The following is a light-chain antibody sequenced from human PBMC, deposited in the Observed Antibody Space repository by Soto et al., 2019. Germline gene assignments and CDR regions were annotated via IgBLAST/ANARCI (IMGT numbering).Light chain of an antibody. CDR2: AVS. Sequence: DLQMTQSPSSLSASVGDRVTITCRASQSISTYLNWYQHKPGKAPKVLIYAVSTLQSGVPSRFSGSGSGTDFTLTITSPQPEDSATYYCQHSYGTPRTFGQGTKVDIK. CDR3: QHSYGTPRT. J-gene: IGKJ1*01. CDR1: QSISTY. V-gene: IGKV1-39*01.